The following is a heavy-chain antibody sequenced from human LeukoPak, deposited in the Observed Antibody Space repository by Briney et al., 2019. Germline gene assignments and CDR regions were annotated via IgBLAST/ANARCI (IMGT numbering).Heavy chain of an antibody. Sequence: GGSLRLSCAASGFRFSSYWMSWLRQAPGKGLEWVANTNQDGSEKHYVDSVKGRISISRDNAKSSLYLQMNSLRAEDTAVYYCAKSRGYYYEKSGPADYWGQGTLVTVSS. CDR2: TNQDGSEK. D-gene: IGHD3-22*01. V-gene: IGHV3-7*01. J-gene: IGHJ4*02. CDR3: AKSRGYYYEKSGPADY. CDR1: GFRFSSYW.